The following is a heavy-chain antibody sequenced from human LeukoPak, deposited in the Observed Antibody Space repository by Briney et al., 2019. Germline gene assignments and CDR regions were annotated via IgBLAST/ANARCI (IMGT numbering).Heavy chain of an antibody. V-gene: IGHV4-34*01. CDR2: INHSGST. Sequence: SETLSLTCAVYGGSFSGYYWSWIRQPPGKGLEWIGEINHSGSTNYNPSLKSRVTISVDTSKNQFSLKLSSVTAADTAVYYCARQVNYYGSGSYYKGYDYFDYWSQGTLVTVSS. CDR1: GGSFSGYY. D-gene: IGHD3-10*01. CDR3: ARQVNYYGSGSYYKGYDYFDY. J-gene: IGHJ4*02.